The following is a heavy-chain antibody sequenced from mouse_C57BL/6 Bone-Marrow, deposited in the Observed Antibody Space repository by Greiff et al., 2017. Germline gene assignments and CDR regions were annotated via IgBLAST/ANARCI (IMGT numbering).Heavy chain of an antibody. J-gene: IGHJ4*01. CDR3: AKNRDYYGSFYYYAMDY. D-gene: IGHD1-1*01. V-gene: IGHV2-5*01. CDR2: IWRGGST. CDR1: GFSLTSYG. Sequence: VQLQQSGPGLVQPSPSLSITCTVSGFSLTSYGVHWVRQSPGKGLEWLGVIWRGGSTDYNAAFMSRLSITKDNSKSQVFFKMNSLHADDTAIYCCAKNRDYYGSFYYYAMDYWGQGTAVTVSA.